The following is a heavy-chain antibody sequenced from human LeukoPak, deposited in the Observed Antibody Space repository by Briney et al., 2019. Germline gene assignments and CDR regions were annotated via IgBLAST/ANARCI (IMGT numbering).Heavy chain of an antibody. J-gene: IGHJ4*02. D-gene: IGHD5-12*01. CDR3: ARATSGYGLLDY. CDR2: ISYDGSNK. V-gene: IGHV3-30-3*01. CDR1: GFTFSSYA. Sequence: GGSLRLSCAASGFTFSSYAMHWVRQAPGKGLEWVAVISYDGSNKYYADSVKGRFTISRDNSKNTLYLQMNSLRAEDTAVYYCARATSGYGLLDYWGQGTLVTVSS.